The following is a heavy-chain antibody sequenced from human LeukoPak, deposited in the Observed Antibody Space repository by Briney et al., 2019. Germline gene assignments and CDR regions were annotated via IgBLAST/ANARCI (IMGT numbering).Heavy chain of an antibody. CDR1: GGTFSSHA. J-gene: IGHJ6*02. D-gene: IGHD3-3*01. Sequence: SVKVSCTASGGTFSSHAISWGRQAPGQGLEWMGRIIIFYGIANNSQKFQGRVTITADKSTSTAYMELSNLRSEDTAVYYCARGTTSEIFGVVLSCYYYGMDVWGQGTTVTVSS. V-gene: IGHV1-69*04. CDR3: ARGTTSEIFGVVLSCYYYGMDV. CDR2: IIIFYGIA.